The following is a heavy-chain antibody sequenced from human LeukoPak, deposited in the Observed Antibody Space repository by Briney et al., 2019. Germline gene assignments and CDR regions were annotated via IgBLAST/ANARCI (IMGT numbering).Heavy chain of an antibody. Sequence: GGSLRLSCAASGFTFSSYGMSWVGQAPGKGLEWVSAISGSGGSTYYADSVKGRFTISRDNSKNTLYLQMNSLRAEDTAVYYCAKDIHFNWFDPWGQGTLVTVSS. D-gene: IGHD5-18*01. CDR3: AKDIHFNWFDP. V-gene: IGHV3-23*01. CDR1: GFTFSSYG. CDR2: ISGSGGST. J-gene: IGHJ5*02.